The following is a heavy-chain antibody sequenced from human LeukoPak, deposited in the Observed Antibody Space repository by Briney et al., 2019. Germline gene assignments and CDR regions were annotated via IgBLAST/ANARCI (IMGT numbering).Heavy chain of an antibody. CDR2: IRTKANNYAT. Sequence: GGSLRLSCAASGFTFSDSTMHWVRQTSGKGLECVGRIRTKANNYATDYAASVKGRFTISRDDSKDSAYLQLNSLKTEDTAIYYCARRRGDDYGDYVYWGQGTLVTVSS. CDR3: ARRRGDDYGDYVY. CDR1: GFTFSDST. J-gene: IGHJ4*02. V-gene: IGHV3-73*01. D-gene: IGHD4-17*01.